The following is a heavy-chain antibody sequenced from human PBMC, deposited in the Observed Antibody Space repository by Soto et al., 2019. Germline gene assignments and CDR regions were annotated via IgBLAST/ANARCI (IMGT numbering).Heavy chain of an antibody. CDR2: FSSDGSNK. D-gene: IGHD3-16*02. Sequence: QVQLVESGGGVVQPGRSLRLSCAASGFTFSSYAMHWVRQAPGKGLEWVAVFSSDGSNKYYADSVKGRFTISRDTFQSTLYLQMSSLRAEDTAVSYCARGWDSYVWGSCRDYYFYGMDVWGQGTTVTVSS. CDR1: GFTFSSYA. CDR3: ARGWDSYVWGSCRDYYFYGMDV. V-gene: IGHV3-30-3*01. J-gene: IGHJ6*02.